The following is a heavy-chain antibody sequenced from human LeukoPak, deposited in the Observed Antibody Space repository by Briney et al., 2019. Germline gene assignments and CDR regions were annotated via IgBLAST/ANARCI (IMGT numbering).Heavy chain of an antibody. Sequence: GRSLRLSCAASGFTFSSYAMHWVREAPGKGLEWVAVISYDGSNKYYADSVKGRFTISRDNSKNTLYLQMNSLRAEDTAVYYCAKDRVFSYLEWLFNAFDYWGQGTLVTVSS. CDR2: ISYDGSNK. D-gene: IGHD3-3*01. CDR1: GFTFSSYA. CDR3: AKDRVFSYLEWLFNAFDY. J-gene: IGHJ4*02. V-gene: IGHV3-30-3*01.